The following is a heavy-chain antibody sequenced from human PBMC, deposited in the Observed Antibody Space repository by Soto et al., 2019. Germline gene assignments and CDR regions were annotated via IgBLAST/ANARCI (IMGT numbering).Heavy chain of an antibody. V-gene: IGHV6-1*01. J-gene: IGHJ6*02. CDR2: TYYRSKWYN. CDR1: GDSVSSNSAA. D-gene: IGHD6-19*01. Sequence: SQTLSLTCAISGDSVSSNSAAWNWTRQSPSRGLEWLGRTYYRSKWYNDYAVSVKSRITINPDTSKNQFSLQLNSVTPEDTAVYYCARGIPGYSSGWYRDYYYGMDVWGQGTTVTV. CDR3: ARGIPGYSSGWYRDYYYGMDV.